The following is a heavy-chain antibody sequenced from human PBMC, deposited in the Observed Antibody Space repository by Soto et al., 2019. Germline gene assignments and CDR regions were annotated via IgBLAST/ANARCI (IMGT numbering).Heavy chain of an antibody. J-gene: IGHJ6*03. Sequence: GGSLRLSCAASGFTVSSNYMSWVRQAPGKGLEWVSVIYSGGGTYYADSAKGRFTISRDNSKNTLYLQMNSLRAEDTAVYYCARAAYGDYEPYYYYYYMDVWGKGTTVTVSS. CDR1: GFTVSSNY. V-gene: IGHV3-66*01. D-gene: IGHD4-17*01. CDR2: IYSGGGT. CDR3: ARAAYGDYEPYYYYYYMDV.